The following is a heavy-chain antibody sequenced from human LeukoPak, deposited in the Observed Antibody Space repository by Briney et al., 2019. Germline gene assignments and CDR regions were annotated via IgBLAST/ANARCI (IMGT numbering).Heavy chain of an antibody. CDR2: ISGSGDST. Sequence: QPGASLRLSCAASGFTFSSYAMSWVRQAPGKGLEWVSAISGSGDSTYYADSVKGRFTISRDSSMETLYLQMNSLRAEDTATYFCAKRLSFGVAIGDFDYWGQGTLVTVSS. V-gene: IGHV3-23*01. CDR1: GFTFSSYA. D-gene: IGHD3-3*01. CDR3: AKRLSFGVAIGDFDY. J-gene: IGHJ4*02.